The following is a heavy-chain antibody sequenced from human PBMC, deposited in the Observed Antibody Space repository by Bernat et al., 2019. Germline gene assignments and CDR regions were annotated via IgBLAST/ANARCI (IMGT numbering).Heavy chain of an antibody. CDR1: GGSISSSSYY. D-gene: IGHD2-8*02. CDR2: IYYSGST. J-gene: IGHJ4*02. Sequence: QLQLQESGPGLVKPSETLSLTCTVSGGSISSSSYYWGWIRQPPGKGLEWIGSIYYSGSTYYNPSLKSRVTISVDTSKNQFSLKLSSVTAADTAVYYCARTVSTGGVCFSDWGQGTLVTVSS. CDR3: ARTVSTGGVCFSD. V-gene: IGHV4-39*07.